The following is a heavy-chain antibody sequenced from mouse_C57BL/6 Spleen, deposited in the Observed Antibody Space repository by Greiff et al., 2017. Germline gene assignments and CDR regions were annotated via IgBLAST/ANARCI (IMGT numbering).Heavy chain of an antibody. CDR3: ARRGLLRGYFDY. D-gene: IGHD1-1*01. CDR2: FYPGDGDT. CDR1: GYAFSSYW. J-gene: IGHJ2*01. Sequence: VKLVESGAELVKPGASVKISCKASGYAFSSYWMNWVKQRPGKGLEWIGQFYPGDGDTNYNGKFKGKATLTADKSSSTAYMQLSSLTSEDSAVYFCARRGLLRGYFDYWGQGTTLTVSS. V-gene: IGHV1-80*01.